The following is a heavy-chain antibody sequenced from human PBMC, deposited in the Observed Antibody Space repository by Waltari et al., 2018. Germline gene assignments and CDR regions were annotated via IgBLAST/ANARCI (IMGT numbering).Heavy chain of an antibody. V-gene: IGHV4-38-2*01. D-gene: IGHD1-7*01. CDR1: GYSISSGYY. Sequence: QVQLQESGPGLVKPSETLSLTCAVSGYSISSGYYWGWIRQPPGKGLEWIGSIYHSGSTYYNPSLKSRVTISVDTSKNQFSLKLSSVTAADTAVDYCARLGDNWNYLYDYLGQGTLVTVSS. J-gene: IGHJ4*02. CDR2: IYHSGST. CDR3: ARLGDNWNYLYDY.